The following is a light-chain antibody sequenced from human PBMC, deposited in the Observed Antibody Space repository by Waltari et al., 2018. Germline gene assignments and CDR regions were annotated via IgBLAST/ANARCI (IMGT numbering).Light chain of an antibody. CDR2: DAS. V-gene: IGKV3-11*01. Sequence: EIVLTQSPATLSLSPGERATLSCRASQSVSSYLGWYQQKPGQAPRLLLYDASNRATGIPARFSGSGSGPDFTLTISSLEPEDFAVYYCQQRSNRLYTFGQGTKLEIK. J-gene: IGKJ2*01. CDR3: QQRSNRLYT. CDR1: QSVSSY.